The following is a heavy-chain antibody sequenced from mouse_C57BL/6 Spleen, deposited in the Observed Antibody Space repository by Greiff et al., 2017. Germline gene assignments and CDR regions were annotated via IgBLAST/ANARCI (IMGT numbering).Heavy chain of an antibody. J-gene: IGHJ4*01. Sequence: VQLQQPGAELVMPGASVKLSCKASGYTFTSSWMHWVKQRPGQGLEWIGELDPSDSYTNYNQKFKGKSTLTVDKSSSTAYMQLSSLTSEDSAVDYCARKRGDYYAMDYWGQGTSVTVSS. CDR2: LDPSDSYT. CDR3: ARKRGDYYAMDY. V-gene: IGHV1-69*01. CDR1: GYTFTSSW.